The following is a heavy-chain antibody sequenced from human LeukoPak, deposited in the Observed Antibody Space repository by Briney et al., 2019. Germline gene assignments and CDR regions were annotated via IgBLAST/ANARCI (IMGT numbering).Heavy chain of an antibody. CDR2: IGTYGGDT. Sequence: ASVKVSCKATSRISWVRQAPGQGLEWMGWIGTYGGDTYYAQKFQGRITVTTDTSTSTVYMELRNLRSDDTAVYYCARDLWNFYDDSGYNRDFDSWARGPWSPSPQ. J-gene: IGHJ5*01. V-gene: IGHV1-18*01. D-gene: IGHD3-22*01. CDR3: ARDLWNFYDDSGYNRDFDS. CDR1: TSR.